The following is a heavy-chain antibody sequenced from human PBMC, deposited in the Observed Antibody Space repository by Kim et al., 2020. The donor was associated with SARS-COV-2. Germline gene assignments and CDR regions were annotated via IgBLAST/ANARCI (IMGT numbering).Heavy chain of an antibody. D-gene: IGHD6-19*01. J-gene: IGHJ1*01. CDR3: VRVAVTGTGYFQH. Sequence: ASVKVSCKASGYTFTDYHLHWLRQAPGQRLEWMGCINGGRGDKKYSQKFQGRVMFTRDTSASTVYMDLSSLRSEDTAIFYCVRVAVTGTGYFQHWGQGTLVTVSS. V-gene: IGHV1-3*01. CDR2: INGGRGDK. CDR1: GYTFTDYH.